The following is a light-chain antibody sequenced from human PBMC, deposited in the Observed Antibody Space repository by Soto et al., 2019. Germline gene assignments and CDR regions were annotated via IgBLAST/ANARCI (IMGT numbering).Light chain of an antibody. V-gene: IGKV1-5*01. CDR3: QQYNSYLTWT. J-gene: IGKJ1*01. Sequence: DIQMTQSPSTLSASVGDRVTITCRASQSISSWLAWYQQKPGKAPKLLIYDASSLESGVPSRFSGSGSGTEFTLTISSLQHDDFATYYCQQYNSYLTWTFGQGTKVEIK. CDR1: QSISSW. CDR2: DAS.